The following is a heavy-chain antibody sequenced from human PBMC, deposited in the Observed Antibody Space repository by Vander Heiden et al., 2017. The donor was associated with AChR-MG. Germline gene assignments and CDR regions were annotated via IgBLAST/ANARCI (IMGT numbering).Heavy chain of an antibody. D-gene: IGHD2-2*01. J-gene: IGHJ6*02. CDR2: IYYSGST. CDR3: ARGGYCSSTSCYPYYYYGMDV. CDR1: GGPITSGGYY. V-gene: IGHV4-31*03. Sequence: QVQLQESGPGLVKPSQTLSLTCTVSGGPITSGGYYWGGIRQHPGKGLEWIGYIYYSGSTYYNPSLKSRVTISVDTSKNQFSLKLSSVTAADTAVYYCARGGYCSSTSCYPYYYYGMDVWGQGTTVTVSS.